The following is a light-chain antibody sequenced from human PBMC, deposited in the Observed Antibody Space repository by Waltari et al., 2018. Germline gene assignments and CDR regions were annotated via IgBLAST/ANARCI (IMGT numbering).Light chain of an antibody. CDR3: QQYNRWPPLT. CDR1: QSVSSN. CDR2: HAS. V-gene: IGKV3-15*01. Sequence: EIGLTQPPATLSVSGGETATLSCRASQSVSSNVAWYQKKPGQAPRLLIYHASTRATSIPARFRGSGSGTEFTLTISSLQSEDSAVYYCQQYNRWPPLTFGEGTRLEIK. J-gene: IGKJ5*01.